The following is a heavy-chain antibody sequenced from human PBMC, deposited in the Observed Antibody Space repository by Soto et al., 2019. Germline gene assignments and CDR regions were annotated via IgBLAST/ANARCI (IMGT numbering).Heavy chain of an antibody. J-gene: IGHJ4*02. CDR2: IYYSGST. CDR3: ARLGYGPRWYIDY. V-gene: IGHV4-59*08. D-gene: IGHD4-17*01. CDR1: GGSLSSYY. Sequence: SETLSLTCTVSGGSLSSYYWSWIRQPPGKGLEWIGYIYYSGSTNYNPSLKSRVTISVDTSKNQFSLNLRSVTAADTAVYYCARLGYGPRWYIDYSGQATLVTVSS.